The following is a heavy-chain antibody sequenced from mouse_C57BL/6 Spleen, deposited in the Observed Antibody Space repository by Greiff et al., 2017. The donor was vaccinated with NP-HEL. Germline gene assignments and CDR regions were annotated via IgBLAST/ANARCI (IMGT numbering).Heavy chain of an antibody. CDR1: GFNIKDDY. Sequence: EVQLQQSGAELVRPGASVKLSCTASGFNIKDDYMHWVKQRPEQGLEWIGWIDPENGDTEYASKFQGKATITADTSSNTAYLQLSSLTSEDTAVYYCTTDPSTTVVRYWYFDVWGTRTTVTVSS. J-gene: IGHJ1*03. CDR3: TTDPSTTVVRYWYFDV. D-gene: IGHD1-1*01. V-gene: IGHV14-4*01. CDR2: IDPENGDT.